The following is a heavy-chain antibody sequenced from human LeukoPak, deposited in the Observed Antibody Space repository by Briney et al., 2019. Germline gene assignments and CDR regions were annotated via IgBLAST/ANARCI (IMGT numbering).Heavy chain of an antibody. CDR2: IYYSGSA. J-gene: IGHJ4*02. D-gene: IGHD1-26*01. CDR1: GGSISSSSYY. Sequence: KPSETLSLTCTVSGGSISSSSYYWGWIRQPPGKGLEWIGSIYYSGSAYYNPSLKSRVTISVDTSKNQFSLKLSSVTAADTAVYYCARPGGSYPYYCDYWGQGTLVTVSS. CDR3: ARPGGSYPYYCDY. V-gene: IGHV4-39*01.